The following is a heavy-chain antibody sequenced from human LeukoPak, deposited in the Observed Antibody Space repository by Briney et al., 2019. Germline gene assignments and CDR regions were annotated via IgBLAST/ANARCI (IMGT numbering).Heavy chain of an antibody. J-gene: IGHJ4*02. CDR3: AKGVVPAAIPFDY. CDR2: IRYDGSNK. Sequence: GGSLRLSCAASGFTFTSYGMHWVRQAPGKGLEWVAFIRYDGSNKYYADSVKGRFTISRDNSKNTLYLLMNNLRAEDTAVYYCAKGVVPAAIPFDYWGQGTLVTVSS. V-gene: IGHV3-30*02. CDR1: GFTFTSYG. D-gene: IGHD2-2*01.